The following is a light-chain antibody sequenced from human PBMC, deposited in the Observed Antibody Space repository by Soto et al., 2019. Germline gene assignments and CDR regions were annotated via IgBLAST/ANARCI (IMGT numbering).Light chain of an antibody. Sequence: DIVMTQSPDSLAVSLGERATINCKSSQSILYSSNNRNQLAWYQQKPGQPPKLPFYWASTRESGVPDRFSGSESGTDFTLIISSLQAEDVAVYYCQQYHSPPYTFGQGTKLEI. J-gene: IGKJ2*01. CDR2: WAS. CDR1: QSILYSSNNRNQ. V-gene: IGKV4-1*01. CDR3: QQYHSPPYT.